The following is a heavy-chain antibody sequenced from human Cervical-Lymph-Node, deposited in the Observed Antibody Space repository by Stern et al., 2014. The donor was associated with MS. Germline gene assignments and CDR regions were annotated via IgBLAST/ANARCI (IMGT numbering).Heavy chain of an antibody. Sequence: QLQLQESGPGVAKPSQTLSLTCTVSGGSISTDGYYWTWIRQHPGKGLEWIGYIYYSGSTYYNPSLKSRVTMSLDTSKNQFSLNLSSVTAADTATYYCARDDRGSSWYRFDFWGQGTLVTVSS. CDR3: ARDDRGSSWYRFDF. V-gene: IGHV4-31*03. CDR1: GGSISTDGYY. CDR2: IYYSGST. J-gene: IGHJ4*02. D-gene: IGHD6-13*01.